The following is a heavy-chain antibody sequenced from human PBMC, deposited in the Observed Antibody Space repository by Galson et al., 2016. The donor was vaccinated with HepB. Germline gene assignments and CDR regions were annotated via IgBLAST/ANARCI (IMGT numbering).Heavy chain of an antibody. CDR1: EFTFSSYV. CDR3: ARGPYGDYVIDY. V-gene: IGHV3-23*01. J-gene: IGHJ4*02. CDR2: ISGNGGNT. D-gene: IGHD4-17*01. Sequence: SLRLSCAASEFTFSSYVMSWVRQAPGKGLEWVSTISGNGGNTACADSVKGRFTISRDNAKNTLYLQMNSLRGEDTAVYYCARGPYGDYVIDYWGQGTLVTVSS.